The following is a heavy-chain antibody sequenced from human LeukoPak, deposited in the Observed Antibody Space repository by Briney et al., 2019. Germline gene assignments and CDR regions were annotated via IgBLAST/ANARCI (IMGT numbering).Heavy chain of an antibody. CDR2: ISSSGSTI. Sequence: PGGSLRLSCAASGFTFSNSGMSWVRQAPGKGLEWVSYISSSGSTIYYADSVKGRFTISRDNAKNSLYLQMNSLRAEDTAVYYCASATTVNADFDYWGQGTLVTVSS. V-gene: IGHV3-48*04. CDR3: ASATTVNADFDY. D-gene: IGHD4-17*01. CDR1: GFTFSNSG. J-gene: IGHJ4*02.